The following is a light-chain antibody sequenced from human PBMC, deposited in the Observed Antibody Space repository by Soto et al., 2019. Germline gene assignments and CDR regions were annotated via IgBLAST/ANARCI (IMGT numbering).Light chain of an antibody. CDR1: QSINSW. V-gene: IGKV1-5*03. CDR3: QQYNDYLT. CDR2: KAT. J-gene: IGKJ4*01. Sequence: DIQMTQSPSTLSVSIGDRVTITCRASQSINSWLAWYQQKPGKAPKLLIYKATNLESGVPSRFSGSGSGTEFTLTISSLQSDDYATYYCQQYNDYLTFGGGTKVE.